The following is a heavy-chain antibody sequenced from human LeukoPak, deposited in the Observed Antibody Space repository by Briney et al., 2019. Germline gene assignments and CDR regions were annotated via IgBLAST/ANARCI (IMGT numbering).Heavy chain of an antibody. V-gene: IGHV4-30-2*01. D-gene: IGHD3-22*01. CDR1: GGSISSGGYY. J-gene: IGHJ4*02. Sequence: SQTLSFTCTVSGGSISSGGYYWSWIRQPPGRGLEWIGYIYHSGSTYYNPSLKSRVTISVDRSKNQFSLKLSSVTAADTAVYYCARVSTEYYYDSSGRFDYWGQGTLVTVSS. CDR2: IYHSGST. CDR3: ARVSTEYYYDSSGRFDY.